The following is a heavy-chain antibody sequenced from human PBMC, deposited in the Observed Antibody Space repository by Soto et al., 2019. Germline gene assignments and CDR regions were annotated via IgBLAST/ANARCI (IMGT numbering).Heavy chain of an antibody. Sequence: QVQLQQWGAGPLRPLETLSLTCGVSGGSFSGYYCAWIRPSPGKGLEWIGEINARGSINYNPSLKSRVSISVDTSKNHYSLNLRSVAAADTAVYYCARESHDILTGPPWVWYFDLWGRGTLVTVSS. CDR1: GGSFSGYY. CDR3: ARESHDILTGPPWVWYFDL. V-gene: IGHV4-34*01. CDR2: INARGSI. J-gene: IGHJ2*01. D-gene: IGHD3-9*01.